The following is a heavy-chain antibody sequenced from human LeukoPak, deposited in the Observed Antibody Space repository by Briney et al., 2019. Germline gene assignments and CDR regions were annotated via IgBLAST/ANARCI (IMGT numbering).Heavy chain of an antibody. V-gene: IGHV4-61*01. J-gene: IGHJ4*02. CDR2: IYYSGTT. CDR3: ALGYYDSSVDY. Sequence: PSETLSLTCTVSGDSVSSDSYYWSWIRQSPGKGLEWIGYIYYSGTTKQNPSLKSRVTLSIDTSKNQLFLKLSSVTAADTAVYYCALGYYDSSVDYWGQGTLVTVSS. D-gene: IGHD3-22*01. CDR1: GDSVSSDSYY.